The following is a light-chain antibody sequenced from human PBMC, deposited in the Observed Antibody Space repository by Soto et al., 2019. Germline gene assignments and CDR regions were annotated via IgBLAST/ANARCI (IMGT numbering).Light chain of an antibody. CDR2: GAS. CDR1: HSVSSN. V-gene: IGKV3-15*01. J-gene: IGKJ5*01. Sequence: VVSLSPATLSVSTGERATLSCRASHSVSSNLAWYQQKPGQAPRLLIFGASTRATGIPARFSGSGSGTEFTLTISSLQSEDFAVYYCQQYNNWITFGQGTRLEI. CDR3: QQYNNWIT.